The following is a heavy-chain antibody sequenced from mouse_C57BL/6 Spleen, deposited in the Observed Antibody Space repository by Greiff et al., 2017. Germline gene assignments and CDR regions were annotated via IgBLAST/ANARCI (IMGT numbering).Heavy chain of an antibody. D-gene: IGHD2-1*01. V-gene: IGHV3-6*01. CDR1: GYSITSGYY. CDR3: ARPYGNYVYWYFDV. Sequence: ESGPGLVKPSQSLSLTCSVTGYSITSGYYWNWIRQFPGNKLEWMGYISYDGSNNYNPSLKNRISITRDTSKNQFFLKLNSVTTEDTATYYCARPYGNYVYWYFDVWGTGTTVTVSS. CDR2: ISYDGSN. J-gene: IGHJ1*03.